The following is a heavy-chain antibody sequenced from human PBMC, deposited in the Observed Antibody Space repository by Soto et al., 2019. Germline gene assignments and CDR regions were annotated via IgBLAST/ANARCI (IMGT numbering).Heavy chain of an antibody. V-gene: IGHV4-34*01. D-gene: IGHD3-3*01. CDR3: ARAHKSITIFGVVIIGPYFDY. J-gene: IGHJ4*02. CDR2: INNSGST. CDR1: GGSFSGYY. Sequence: SETLSLTCAVYGGSFSGYYWSWIRQPPGKGLEWIGEINNSGSTNYNPSLKSRVTISVDTSKNQFSLKLSSVTAADTAVYYCARAHKSITIFGVVIIGPYFDYWGQGTLVTVS.